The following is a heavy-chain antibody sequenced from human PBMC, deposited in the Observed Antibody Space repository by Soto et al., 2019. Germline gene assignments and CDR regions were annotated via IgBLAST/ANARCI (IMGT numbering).Heavy chain of an antibody. D-gene: IGHD6-13*01. CDR1: GGSISSSSYY. J-gene: IGHJ5*02. CDR2: IYYSGST. V-gene: IGHV4-39*01. CDR3: AGGSAAGTSLLLGWFDP. Sequence: QLQLQESGPGLVKPSETLSLTCTVSGGSISSSSYYWGWIRQPPGKGLEWIGSIYYSGSTYYNPSLKSRVTISVDTSKIQFSRKLSSVTAADTAVYYCAGGSAAGTSLLLGWFDPWGQGTLVTVSS.